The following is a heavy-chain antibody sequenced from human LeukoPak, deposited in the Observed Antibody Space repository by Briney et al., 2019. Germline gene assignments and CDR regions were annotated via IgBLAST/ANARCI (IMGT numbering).Heavy chain of an antibody. CDR2: FIPIFGTA. Sequence: SVKVSCKASGGTFSSYAISWVRQAPGQGLEWMGGFIPIFGTANYAQKFRGRVTITADKSTSTAYMELSSLRSEDTAVYYCARGPSITMIRGGQWYYYMDVWGKGTTVTISS. D-gene: IGHD3-10*01. CDR3: ARGPSITMIRGGQWYYYMDV. CDR1: GGTFSSYA. V-gene: IGHV1-69*06. J-gene: IGHJ6*03.